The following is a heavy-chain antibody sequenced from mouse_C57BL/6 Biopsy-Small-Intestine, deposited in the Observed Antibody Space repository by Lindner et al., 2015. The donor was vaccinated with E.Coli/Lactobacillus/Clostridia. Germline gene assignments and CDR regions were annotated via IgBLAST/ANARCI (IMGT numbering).Heavy chain of an antibody. J-gene: IGHJ4*01. CDR1: GYTFTDYY. CDR3: ARNEDGYYVDYAMDY. D-gene: IGHD2-3*01. V-gene: IGHV1-19*01. CDR2: INPYNGGT. Sequence: VQLQESGPVLAKPGASVKMSCKASGYTFTDYYMNWVKQSHGKSLEWIGVINPYNGGTSYNQKFKGKATLTVDKSSSTAYMELNSLTSEDSAVYYCARNEDGYYVDYAMDYWGQGTSVTVSS.